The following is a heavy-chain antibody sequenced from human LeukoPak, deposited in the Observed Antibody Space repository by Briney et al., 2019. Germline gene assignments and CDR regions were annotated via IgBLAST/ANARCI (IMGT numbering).Heavy chain of an antibody. V-gene: IGHV3-21*01. D-gene: IGHD3-3*01. CDR3: ARDRYDFWSDYNWFDP. CDR2: ISSSSSYI. CDR1: GFTFSSYS. J-gene: IGHJ5*02. Sequence: PGGSLRLSCAASGFTFSSYSMNWVRQAPGKGLEWVSSISSSSSYIYYADSVKGRFTISRDNAKNSLYLQMNSLRAEDTAVYYCARDRYDFWSDYNWFDPWGQGTLVTVSS.